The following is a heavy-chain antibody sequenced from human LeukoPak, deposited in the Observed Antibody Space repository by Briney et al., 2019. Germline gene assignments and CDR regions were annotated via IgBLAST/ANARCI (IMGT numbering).Heavy chain of an antibody. J-gene: IGHJ4*02. CDR3: ARSTPSTNRNYPPLFSFDS. CDR2: IYYSGST. V-gene: IGHV4-59*01. D-gene: IGHD1-7*01. Sequence: SETLSLTCNVSGGSIRDYFWGWIRQPPGKGLEWIGYIYYSGSTSYNPSLKSRVSISEDTSKSQFSLKLKTMTAADTAVYFCARSTPSTNRNYPPLFSFDSWGQGILVTVSS. CDR1: GGSIRDYF.